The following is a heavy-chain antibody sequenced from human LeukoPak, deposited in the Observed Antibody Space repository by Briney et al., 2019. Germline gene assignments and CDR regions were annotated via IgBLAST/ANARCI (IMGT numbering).Heavy chain of an antibody. Sequence: GGSLRLSCAASRFTFSSYGMSWVRQAPGKGLEWVSSISGSGGSTYYADSVKGRFTISRDNSKNTLYLRMNSLRDEDTAVYYCAKSSYYDASGYYREYYFDYWGQGTLVTVSS. J-gene: IGHJ4*02. CDR3: AKSSYYDASGYYREYYFDY. D-gene: IGHD3-22*01. CDR2: ISGSGGST. CDR1: RFTFSSYG. V-gene: IGHV3-23*01.